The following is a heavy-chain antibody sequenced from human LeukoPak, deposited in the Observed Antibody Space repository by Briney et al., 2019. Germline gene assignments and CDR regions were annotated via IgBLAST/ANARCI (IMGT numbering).Heavy chain of an antibody. J-gene: IGHJ4*02. CDR1: GGTFSSYA. CDR2: IIPIFGTA. D-gene: IGHD5-24*01. CDR3: ARGDGYNSGFDY. Sequence: SVKVSCKASGGTFSSYAISWARQAPGQGLEWMGGIIPIFGTANYAQKFQGRVTITADESTSTAYMELSSLRSEDTAVYYCARGDGYNSGFDYWGQGTLVTVSS. V-gene: IGHV1-69*01.